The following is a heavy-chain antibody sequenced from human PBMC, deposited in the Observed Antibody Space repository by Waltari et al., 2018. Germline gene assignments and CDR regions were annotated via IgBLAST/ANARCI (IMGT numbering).Heavy chain of an antibody. D-gene: IGHD3-3*01. CDR2: IRHPGST. CDR3: TRGGNYDFWSHRPFVDP. V-gene: IGHV4-34*01. Sequence: QVQLQQWGAGLLGPSETLSLTCAVYGASFSADYWGWVRQPPGEGLEWIGQIRHPGSTNYNPSLKSRVTISIDTPRSQFSLRLSSVTAADTALYFCTRGGNYDFWSHRPFVDPWGQGTLVTVSS. CDR1: GASFSADY. J-gene: IGHJ5*02.